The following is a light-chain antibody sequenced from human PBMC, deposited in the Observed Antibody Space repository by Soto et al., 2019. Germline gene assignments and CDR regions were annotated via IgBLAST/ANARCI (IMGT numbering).Light chain of an antibody. CDR1: SRDVGGYNY. CDR3: SSYTSSSTLHYV. CDR2: DVS. J-gene: IGLJ1*01. V-gene: IGLV2-14*01. Sequence: ALTQPASVSGSPVQLITISCTGTSRDVGGYNYVSWYQQHPGKAPKLMIYDVSNRPSGVSNRFSGSKSGNTASLTISGLQAEDEADYYCSSYTSSSTLHYVFGTGTKVTVL.